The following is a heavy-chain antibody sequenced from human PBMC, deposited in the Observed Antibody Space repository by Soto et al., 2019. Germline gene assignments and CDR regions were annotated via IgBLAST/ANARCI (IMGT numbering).Heavy chain of an antibody. CDR2: IYYSGST. V-gene: IGHV4-59*08. Sequence: SETLSLTCTVSGGSISSYYWSWIRQPPGKGLEWIGYIYYSGSTNYNPSLKSRVTISVDTSKNQFSLKLSSVTAADTAVYYCATTVTPTKRYYYYYMDGWGKGTTVTVAS. CDR3: ATTVTPTKRYYYYYMDG. J-gene: IGHJ6*03. D-gene: IGHD4-17*01. CDR1: GGSISSYY.